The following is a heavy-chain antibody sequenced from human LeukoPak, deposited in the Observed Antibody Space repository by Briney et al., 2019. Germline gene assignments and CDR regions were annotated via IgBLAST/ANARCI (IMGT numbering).Heavy chain of an antibody. CDR2: IIPIFGTA. CDR3: ARLQRPYYYHSSGYYTTDDY. V-gene: IGHV1-69*13. D-gene: IGHD3-22*01. CDR1: GGTFSSYA. Sequence: ASVKVSCKASGGTFSSYAISWVRQAPGQGLEWMGGIIPIFGTANYAQKFQGRVTITADESTSTAYMELSSLRSEDTAVYYCARLQRPYYYHSSGYYTTDDYWGQGTLVTVSS. J-gene: IGHJ4*02.